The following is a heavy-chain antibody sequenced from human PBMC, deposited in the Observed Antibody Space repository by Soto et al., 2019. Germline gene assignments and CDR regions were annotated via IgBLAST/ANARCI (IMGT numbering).Heavy chain of an antibody. CDR3: ERVKRTTVTPGGMDV. V-gene: IGHV3-11*01. CDR2: ISSSGSTI. Sequence: GSLRLSCAASGFTFSDYYMSWIRQAPGKGLEWVSYISSSGSTIYYADSVKGRFTISRDNAKNSLYLQMNSLRAEDTAVYYCERVKRTTVTPGGMDVWGQGTKATVYS. CDR1: GFTFSDYY. D-gene: IGHD4-17*01. J-gene: IGHJ6*02.